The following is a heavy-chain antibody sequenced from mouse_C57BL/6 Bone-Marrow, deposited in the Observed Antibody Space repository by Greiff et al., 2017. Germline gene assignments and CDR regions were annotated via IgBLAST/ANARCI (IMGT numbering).Heavy chain of an antibody. D-gene: IGHD1-1*01. CDR3: ALLDYGSSYWYFDV. CDR1: GYTFTSYT. Sequence: QVQLQQSGAELARPGASVKMSCKASGYTFTSYTMHWVKQRPGQGLEWIGYINPSSGYTKYNQKFKDKATLTADKSSSTAYMQLSSLTSEDSAVYYCALLDYGSSYWYFDVWGTGTTVTVSS. J-gene: IGHJ1*03. CDR2: INPSSGYT. V-gene: IGHV1-4*01.